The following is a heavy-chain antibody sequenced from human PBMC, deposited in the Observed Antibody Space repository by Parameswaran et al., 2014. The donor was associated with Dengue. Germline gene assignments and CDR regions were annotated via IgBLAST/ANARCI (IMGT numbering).Heavy chain of an antibody. CDR3: AKFHTHIVVVPAAISYYYYGMDV. J-gene: IGHJ6*02. V-gene: IGHV3-23*01. Sequence: SNARWIRQPPGKGLEWVSAISGSGGSTYYADSVKGRFTISRDNSKNTLYLQMNSLRAEDTAVYYCAKFHTHIVVVPAAISYYYYGMDVWGQGTTVTVSS. CDR1: SNA. CDR2: ISGSGGST. D-gene: IGHD2-2*01.